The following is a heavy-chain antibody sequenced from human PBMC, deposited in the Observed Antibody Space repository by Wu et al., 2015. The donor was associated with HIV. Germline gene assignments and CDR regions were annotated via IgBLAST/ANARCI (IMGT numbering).Heavy chain of an antibody. CDR3: ARDLSYCGGDCYPYYFDY. CDR1: GGTFSSYA. CDR2: IIPIFGTA. J-gene: IGHJ4*02. D-gene: IGHD2-21*02. Sequence: QVQLVQSGAEVKKPGSSVKVSCKASGGTFSSYAISWVRQAPGQGLEWMGRIIPIFGTANYAQKFQGRVTITADESTSTAYMELSSLRSEDTAVYYCARDLSYCGGDCYPYYFDYWGPGNAGHRLL. V-gene: IGHV1-69*13.